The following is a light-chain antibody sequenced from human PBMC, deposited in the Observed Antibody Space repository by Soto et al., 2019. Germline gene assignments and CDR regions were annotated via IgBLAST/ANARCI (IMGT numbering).Light chain of an antibody. CDR2: GAS. V-gene: IGKV3-15*01. CDR1: QGVSSSY. J-gene: IGKJ5*01. Sequence: EIVMTQSPATLSVSPGERATLSCRASQGVSSSYLAWYQQKPGQAPRLLIYGASSRATGIPARFSGSGSGTEFTLIISSLQSEDFAVYYCQDYSDWPTWTFGQGTRLEIK. CDR3: QDYSDWPTWT.